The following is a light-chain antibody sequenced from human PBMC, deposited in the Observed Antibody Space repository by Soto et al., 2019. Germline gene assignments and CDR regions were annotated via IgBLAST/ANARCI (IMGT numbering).Light chain of an antibody. CDR3: SSFTTSRTYV. Sequence: QSVLTQAASVSGSPGQSITISCTGTSSDVGAYNFVSWYQQYPGKAPKFIIYEVSNRPSGVSNRFSGSKSGNTASLTISGLQAEDEADYYCSSFTTSRTYVFGSGTKVTVL. CDR1: SSDVGAYNF. V-gene: IGLV2-14*01. CDR2: EVS. J-gene: IGLJ1*01.